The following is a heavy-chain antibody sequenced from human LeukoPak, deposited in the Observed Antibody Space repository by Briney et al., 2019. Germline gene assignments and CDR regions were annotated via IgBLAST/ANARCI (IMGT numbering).Heavy chain of an antibody. J-gene: IGHJ5*02. CDR1: GFTFSSYW. Sequence: AGGSLRLSCAASGFTFSSYWMSWVRQAPGKGLEWVANIKQDGSEKYYVDSVKGRFTISRDNAKNSLYLQMNSPRAEDTAVYYCARDRKGWYSSGWYPWFDPWGQGTLVTVSS. V-gene: IGHV3-7*01. D-gene: IGHD6-19*01. CDR2: IKQDGSEK. CDR3: ARDRKGWYSSGWYPWFDP.